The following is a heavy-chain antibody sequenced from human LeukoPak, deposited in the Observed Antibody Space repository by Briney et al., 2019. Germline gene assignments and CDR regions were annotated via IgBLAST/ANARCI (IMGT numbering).Heavy chain of an antibody. CDR2: IYYSGST. D-gene: IGHD3-16*02. Sequence: SETLSLTCTVSGGSISSGDYYWSWIRQPPGKGLEWIGYIYYSGSTYYNPSLKSRVTISVDTSKNQLSLKLNSVTAADTAVYYCARYIWGSYPTFEDYWGQGSLVTVSS. J-gene: IGHJ4*02. CDR3: ARYIWGSYPTFEDY. CDR1: GGSISSGDYY. V-gene: IGHV4-30-4*02.